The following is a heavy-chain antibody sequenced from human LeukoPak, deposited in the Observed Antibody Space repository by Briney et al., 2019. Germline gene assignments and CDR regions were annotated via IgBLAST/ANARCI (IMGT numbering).Heavy chain of an antibody. CDR3: ASVAVAGNDAFDI. V-gene: IGHV3-74*01. J-gene: IGHJ3*02. Sequence: GGSLRLSCAASGFTFSSYWMHWVRQAPGKGLVWVSRINSDGSSTSYADSVKGRFTISRDNAKNTLYLQMNSLRAEDTAVYYCASVAVAGNDAFDIWXQGTMVTVSS. CDR1: GFTFSSYW. D-gene: IGHD6-19*01. CDR2: INSDGSST.